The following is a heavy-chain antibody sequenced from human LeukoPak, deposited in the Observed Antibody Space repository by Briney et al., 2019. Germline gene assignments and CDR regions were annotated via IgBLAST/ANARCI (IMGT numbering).Heavy chain of an antibody. CDR3: ANPPRVVVVTAFDS. J-gene: IGHJ4*02. CDR2: ITGSGSST. D-gene: IGHD2-21*02. V-gene: IGHV3-23*01. Sequence: PGGSLRLSCAASGFTFSSYAMTWVRQAPGKGLEWVSSITGSGSSTYYADSVKGRFTISRDNSKNTLYVQMNSLRAEDTAVYFCANPPRVVVVTAFDSWGQGTLVTVSS. CDR1: GFTFSSYA.